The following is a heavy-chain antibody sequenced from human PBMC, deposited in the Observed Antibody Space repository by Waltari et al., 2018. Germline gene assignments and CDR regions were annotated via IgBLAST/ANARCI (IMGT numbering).Heavy chain of an antibody. CDR3: ARDLYGSGGDWFDP. J-gene: IGHJ5*02. CDR1: GLGFTTYD. V-gene: IGHV3-21*03. Sequence: ELQLVESGGGLVKPGGSLRLSCVASGLGFTTYDMNWVRQAPGKGLEWVSSIGSSSTYIFYADSVKGRFTISRDNAKNSLYLEMNSLRADDTAVYCCARDLYGSGGDWFDPWGQGTLVTVSS. CDR2: IGSSSTYI. D-gene: IGHD3-10*01.